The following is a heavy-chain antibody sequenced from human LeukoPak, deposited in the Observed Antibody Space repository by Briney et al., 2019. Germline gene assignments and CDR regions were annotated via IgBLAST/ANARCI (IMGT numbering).Heavy chain of an antibody. J-gene: IGHJ6*02. V-gene: IGHV4-59*01. CDR1: GGSFSSYY. CDR2: IYYSGTT. CDR3: ARDRGKATAYYHGMDV. D-gene: IGHD5-24*01. Sequence: KSSETLSLTCNVSGGSFSSYYWSWIRQPPGKGLEWIGYIYYSGTTNYNPSLKSRLTISVDTSKSQFSLKLSSVTAADTAVYYCARDRGKATAYYHGMDVWGQGTTVTVSS.